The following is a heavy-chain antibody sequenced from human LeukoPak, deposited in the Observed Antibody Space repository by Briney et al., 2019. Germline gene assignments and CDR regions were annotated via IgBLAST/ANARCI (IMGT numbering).Heavy chain of an antibody. CDR1: GFTFSSYW. CDR2: IKQDGSEK. D-gene: IGHD2-15*01. CDR3: ARDSCSGGSCYEVAFDI. V-gene: IGHV3-7*01. Sequence: GGSLRLSCAASGFTFSSYWMSWVRQAPGKGLEWVANIKQDGSEKYYVDPVKGRFTISRDNAKNSLYLQMNSLRAEDTAVYYCARDSCSGGSCYEVAFDIWGQGTMVTVSS. J-gene: IGHJ3*02.